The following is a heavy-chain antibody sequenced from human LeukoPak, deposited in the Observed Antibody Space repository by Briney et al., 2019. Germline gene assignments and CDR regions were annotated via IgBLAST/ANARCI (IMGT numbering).Heavy chain of an antibody. D-gene: IGHD3-10*01. CDR2: ISSSSSYI. V-gene: IGHV3-21*01. J-gene: IGHJ4*02. CDR3: AKETYGSGSYYDLDY. Sequence: GGSLRLSCAASGFTFSSYSMNWVRQAPGKGLEWVSSISSSSSYIYYADSVKGRFTISRGNAKNSLYLQMNSLRAEDTAVYYCAKETYGSGSYYDLDYWGQGSLVTVSS. CDR1: GFTFSSYS.